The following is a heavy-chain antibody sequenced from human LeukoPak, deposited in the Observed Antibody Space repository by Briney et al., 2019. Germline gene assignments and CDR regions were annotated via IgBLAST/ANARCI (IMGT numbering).Heavy chain of an antibody. V-gene: IGHV3-48*04. CDR1: GFTFSTYA. J-gene: IGHJ5*02. Sequence: GGSLRLSRAASGFTFSTYAMDWIRQAPGKGLEWVSYITSSSSSIFYADSVRGRFTISRDNAKNSLYLQMNSLGVDDSAVYYCARVSTCSGGSCLGSWGQGTLVTVSS. D-gene: IGHD2-15*01. CDR2: ITSSSSSI. CDR3: ARVSTCSGGSCLGS.